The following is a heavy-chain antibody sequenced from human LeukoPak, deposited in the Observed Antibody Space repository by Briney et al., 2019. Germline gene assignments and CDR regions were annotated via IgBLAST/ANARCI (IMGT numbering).Heavy chain of an antibody. D-gene: IGHD2-8*01. V-gene: IGHV4-4*02. CDR3: ATNGYYCMDV. J-gene: IGHJ6*03. CDR2: IYCSGGT. Sequence: SETLSLTCAVSGGSISSSTNWWSWVRQPPGKGLEWIGEIYCSGGTNYNPSLKSRITISVDKSQNQFSLKVNSLTAADTAVYYCATNGYYCMDVWGKGTTVTVSS. CDR1: GGSISSSTNW.